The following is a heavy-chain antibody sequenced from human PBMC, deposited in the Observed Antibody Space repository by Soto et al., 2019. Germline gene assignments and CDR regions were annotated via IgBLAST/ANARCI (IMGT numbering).Heavy chain of an antibody. J-gene: IGHJ4*02. CDR3: AKCVGRPVGYTHFDY. Sequence: EVQLLESGGGLVQPGGSLRLSCAASGFTFSSYAMSWVRQAPGKGLEWVSAIGGSGGSTYYADSVKGRFTISRDNSKNTLYLQMNSLRAEDTAVYYCAKCVGRPVGYTHFDYWGQGTLVTVSS. CDR1: GFTFSSYA. CDR2: IGGSGGST. D-gene: IGHD5-12*01. V-gene: IGHV3-23*01.